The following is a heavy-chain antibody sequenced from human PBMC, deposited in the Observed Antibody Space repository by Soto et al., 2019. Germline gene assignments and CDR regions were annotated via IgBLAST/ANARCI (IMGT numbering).Heavy chain of an antibody. CDR3: ARGRAYYDFWSGYYHPYYYSYGMDV. D-gene: IGHD3-3*01. CDR1: GGSFSGYY. CDR2: INHSGST. V-gene: IGHV4-34*01. Sequence: SETLSLTCAVYGGSFSGYYWSWIRQPPGKGLEWIGEINHSGSTNYNPSLKSRVTISVDTSKNQFSLKLSSVTAADTAVYYCARGRAYYDFWSGYYHPYYYSYGMDVWGPVTTVNV. J-gene: IGHJ6*02.